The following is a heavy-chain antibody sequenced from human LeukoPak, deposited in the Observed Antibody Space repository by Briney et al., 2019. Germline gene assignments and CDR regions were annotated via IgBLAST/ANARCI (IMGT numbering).Heavy chain of an antibody. CDR2: IYHSGST. J-gene: IGHJ6*03. CDR3: ARDRDSSRWNYYYYYYMDV. D-gene: IGHD6-13*01. V-gene: IGHV4-38-2*02. Sequence: SETLSLTCTVSGYSISSGYYWGWIRQPPGKWLEWIGSIYHSGSTYYNPSLKSRVTISVDTSKNQFSLKLSSVTAADTAVYYCARDRDSSRWNYYYYYYMDVWGKGTTVTVSS. CDR1: GYSISSGYY.